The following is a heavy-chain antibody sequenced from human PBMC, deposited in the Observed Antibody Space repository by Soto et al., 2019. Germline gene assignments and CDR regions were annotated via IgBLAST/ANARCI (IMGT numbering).Heavy chain of an antibody. CDR3: TRIQYTRAPDY. V-gene: IGHV2-5*01. D-gene: IGHD2-2*02. CDR2: IYWNDDK. Sequence: SGPTLVNPTQTLTLTCSFSGFSLTTDGVGVGWVRQPPGQALECLAIIYWNDDKHHSPSLKSRLTITKDTSKNQVVLTMTNMDPVDTAKSYCTRIQYTRAPDYWGQGTLVTVSS. J-gene: IGHJ4*02. CDR1: GFSLTTDGVG.